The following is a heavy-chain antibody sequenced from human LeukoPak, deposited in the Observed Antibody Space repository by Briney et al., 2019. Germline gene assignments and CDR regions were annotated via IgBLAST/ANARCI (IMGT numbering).Heavy chain of an antibody. J-gene: IGHJ4*02. D-gene: IGHD3-22*01. CDR3: VRVVYDSSGYYPYFDS. Sequence: SETLSLTCTVSGGSISSSDYFWSWIRQPPGKGLEWIGYIYYSGRTYYNLSLKSRVTISVDTSKNQFSLKLSSVTAADTAVYYCVRVVYDSSGYYPYFDSWGQGTLVTVSS. CDR2: IYYSGRT. CDR1: GGSISSSDYF. V-gene: IGHV4-30-4*01.